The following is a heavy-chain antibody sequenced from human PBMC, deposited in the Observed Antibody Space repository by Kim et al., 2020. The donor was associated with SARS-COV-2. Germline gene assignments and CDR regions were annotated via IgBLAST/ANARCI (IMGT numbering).Heavy chain of an antibody. CDR2: IYYSGST. D-gene: IGHD5-12*01. CDR1: GGSISSSSYY. J-gene: IGHJ4*01. V-gene: IGHV4-39*07. CDR3: GSPGRGDSGPAFDY. Sequence: SETLSLTCTVSGGSISSSSYYWGWLRQPPGKGLEWIGSIYYSGSTSYNPSLKSRVTISVDTSTNQISLQLSSVTTADTAAYYCGSPGRGDSGPAFDYCG.